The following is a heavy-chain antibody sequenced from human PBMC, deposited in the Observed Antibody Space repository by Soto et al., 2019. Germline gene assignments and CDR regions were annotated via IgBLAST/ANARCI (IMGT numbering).Heavy chain of an antibody. CDR2: IGAADDP. CDR1: GFTFSASD. V-gene: IGHV3-13*05. Sequence: LRLSCSASGFTFSASDMHWVRQTRGKVLELVSAIGAADDPYYLGSVKGRFTISRENAKNSLYLQMNSLRAEDTAVYYCARAYSGRLPRRADYYFAMDVWGQGTTVTASS. CDR3: ARAYSGRLPRRADYYFAMDV. J-gene: IGHJ6*02. D-gene: IGHD2-15*01.